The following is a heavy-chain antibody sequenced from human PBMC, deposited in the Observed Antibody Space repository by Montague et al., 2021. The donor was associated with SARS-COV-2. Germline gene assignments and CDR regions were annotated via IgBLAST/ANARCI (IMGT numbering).Heavy chain of an antibody. D-gene: IGHD3-3*01. CDR2: IYYSGST. CDR3: ARHSGDYTIFGVVIYYMDV. J-gene: IGHJ6*03. V-gene: IGHV4-39*01. Sequence: ETLSLTCTVSGGSISSSSHYWGWIRQPPGKGLEWIGSIYYSGSTYYNPSLKSRVTISVDTSKNQFSLKLSSVTAADTAVFYCARHSGDYTIFGVVIYYMDVWGQGTPVTVSS. CDR1: GGSISSSSHY.